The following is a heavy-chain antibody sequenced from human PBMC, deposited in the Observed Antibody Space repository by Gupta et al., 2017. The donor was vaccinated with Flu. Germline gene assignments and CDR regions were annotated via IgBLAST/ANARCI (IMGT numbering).Heavy chain of an antibody. CDR1: GGSISRGSYY. V-gene: IGHV4-61*02. CDR3: ARGDVDWDDCWSGETNNWFDP. D-gene: IGHD3-3*01. Sequence: QVQLQESGPGLVKPSQPLSLTCTVSGGSISRGSYYWSWLQQPAGKGLEWIGRIYTSGSNNYKPSLKSRVTISVDTSKNQFSLKLSSLTAADTAVYYCARGDVDWDDCWSGETNNWFDPWSQGTLVTVSS. CDR2: IYTSGSN. J-gene: IGHJ5*02.